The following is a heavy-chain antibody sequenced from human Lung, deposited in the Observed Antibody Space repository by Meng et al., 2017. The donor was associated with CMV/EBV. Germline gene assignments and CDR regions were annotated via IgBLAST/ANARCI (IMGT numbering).Heavy chain of an antibody. J-gene: IGHJ3*02. Sequence: ASVXVSXEASGYTFTGYYLHWVRQAPGQGLEWMGWINSKIGDANYTQKFQGRVTVTRDTSISTAYMELKRLTYDDTAVYFCARKVFRASDAFDIWGQGTMVTVSS. CDR3: ARKVFRASDAFDI. CDR2: INSKIGDA. CDR1: GYTFTGYY. V-gene: IGHV1-2*02.